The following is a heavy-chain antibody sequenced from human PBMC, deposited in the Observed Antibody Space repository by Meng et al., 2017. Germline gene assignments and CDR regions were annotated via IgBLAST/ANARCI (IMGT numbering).Heavy chain of an antibody. CDR2: IWFDDSNE. D-gene: IGHD2/OR15-2a*01. CDR1: ALTLSSTS. Sequence: GCGGALVVPARSLRLLCAACALTLSSTSMHGVRQVPGKGLEWVAVIWFDDSNEYYGDTVTVRITISRDNSKNTLYLEINILSAEDTAVYSCARGLSTTYWYFDHWGRGTLVTVSS. J-gene: IGHJ2*01. V-gene: IGHV3-33*08. CDR3: ARGLSTTYWYFDH.